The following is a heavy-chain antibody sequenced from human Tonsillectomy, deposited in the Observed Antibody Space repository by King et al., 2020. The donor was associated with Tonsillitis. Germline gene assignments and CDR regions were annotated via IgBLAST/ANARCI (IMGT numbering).Heavy chain of an antibody. CDR3: AKGDSGLSTPFDY. D-gene: IGHD6-19*01. J-gene: IGHJ4*02. CDR1: GFTFSNYA. V-gene: IGHV3-23*04. Sequence: VQLVESGGGLVQPGGSLRLSCAASGFTFSNYAMSWVRQAPGKGLEWVSCISGSYYNTYYADSVKGRFSISRDNSKNTLSLHINSLRAEDTAVYFCAKGDSGLSTPFDYWGQGTLVTVSS. CDR2: ISGSYYNT.